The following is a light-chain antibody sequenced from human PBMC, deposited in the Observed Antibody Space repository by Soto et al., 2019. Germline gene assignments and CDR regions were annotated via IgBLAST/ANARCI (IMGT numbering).Light chain of an antibody. CDR3: LLFYSDAYV. CDR2: DTS. V-gene: IGLV7-46*01. CDR1: TGAVTSGHF. J-gene: IGLJ1*01. Sequence: QAVVTQEPSLTVSPGGTVTLTCGSSTGAVTSGHFPYWFQQKPGQAPRTLISDTSDKHSWTPARFSGSLLGGKAALTLSGAQSEDEADYYCLLFYSDAYVFGTGTKLTVL.